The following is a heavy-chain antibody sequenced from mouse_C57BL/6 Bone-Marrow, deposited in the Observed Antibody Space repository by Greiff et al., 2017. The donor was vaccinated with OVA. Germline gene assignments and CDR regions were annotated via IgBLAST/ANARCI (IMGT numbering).Heavy chain of an antibody. D-gene: IGHD1-1*01. V-gene: IGHV2-2*01. Sequence: VNLVESGPGLVQPSQSLSITCTVSGFSLTSYGVHWVRQSPGKGLEWLGVIWSGGSTDYNAAFISRLSISKDNSKSQVFFKMNSLQADDTAIYYCARVYGSSPYAMDYWGQGTSVTVSS. CDR3: ARVYGSSPYAMDY. CDR1: GFSLTSYG. CDR2: IWSGGST. J-gene: IGHJ4*01.